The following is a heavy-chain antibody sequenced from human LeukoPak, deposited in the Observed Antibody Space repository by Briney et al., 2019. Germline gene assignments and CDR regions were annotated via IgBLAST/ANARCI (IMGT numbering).Heavy chain of an antibody. CDR3: ARTGYYDSSGYYYYYYYMDV. CDR1: GFTFSSYS. J-gene: IGHJ6*03. D-gene: IGHD3-22*01. Sequence: PGGSLRLSCAASGFTFSSYSMNWVRQAPGKGLEWVSYISSSSSTIYYADSVKGRFTISRDNAKNSLYLQMNSLRAEDTAVYYCARTGYYDSSGYYYYYYYMDVWGKGTTVTVFS. V-gene: IGHV3-48*04. CDR2: ISSSSSTI.